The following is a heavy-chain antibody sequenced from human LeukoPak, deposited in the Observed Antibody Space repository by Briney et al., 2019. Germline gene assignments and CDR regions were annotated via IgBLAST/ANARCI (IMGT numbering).Heavy chain of an antibody. CDR3: ARMVYDILTGYFFDY. D-gene: IGHD3-9*01. CDR1: GFTFSSYA. CDR2: MSYDGSNK. J-gene: IGHJ4*02. V-gene: IGHV3-30-3*01. Sequence: GGSLRLSCAASGFTFSSYAMHWVRQAPGKGLEWVAVMSYDGSNKYYADSVKGRFTISRDNSKNTLYLQMNSLRAEDTAVYYCARMVYDILTGYFFDYWGQGTLVTVSS.